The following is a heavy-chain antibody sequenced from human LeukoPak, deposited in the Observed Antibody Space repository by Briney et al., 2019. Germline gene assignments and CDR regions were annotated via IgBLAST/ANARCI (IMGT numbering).Heavy chain of an antibody. CDR3: ARYDSSIAARPSDY. CDR2: ISAYNGNT. J-gene: IGHJ4*02. V-gene: IGHV1-18*01. Sequence: QXPGQGXXXMGWISAYNGNTNYAQKLQGRVTMTTDTSTSTAYMELRSLRSDDTAVYYCARYDSSIAARPSDYWGQGTLVTVSS. D-gene: IGHD6-6*01.